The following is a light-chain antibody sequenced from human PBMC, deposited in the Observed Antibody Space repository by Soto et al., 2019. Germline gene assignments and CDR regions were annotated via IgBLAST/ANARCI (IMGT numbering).Light chain of an antibody. CDR3: QTWGTALQV. CDR2: LNSDGSH. CDR1: SGHSSYA. V-gene: IGLV4-69*01. Sequence: QLVLTQSPSASASLGASVKLTCTLSSGHSSYAIAWHQQQPEKGPRYLMNLNSDGSHSKGDGIPDRFSGSSSGAVRYLTISSLRSEDEADYYCQTWGTALQVFGGGTKLTVL. J-gene: IGLJ3*02.